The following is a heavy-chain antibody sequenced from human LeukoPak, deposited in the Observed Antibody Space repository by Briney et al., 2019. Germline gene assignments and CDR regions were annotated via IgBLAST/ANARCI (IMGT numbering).Heavy chain of an antibody. J-gene: IGHJ5*02. CDR2: IYYSGST. CDR3: ARVFCIAGEGVQCRTSSLKNNWFDP. Sequence: SETLSLTCTVSGGSISSYYWSWIRQPPGKGLEWIGYIYYSGSTNYNPSLKSRVTISVDTSKNQFSLKLSSVTAADTAVYYCARVFCIAGEGVQCRTSSLKNNWFDPWGQGTLVTVSS. D-gene: IGHD1-26*01. V-gene: IGHV4-59*01. CDR1: GGSISSYY.